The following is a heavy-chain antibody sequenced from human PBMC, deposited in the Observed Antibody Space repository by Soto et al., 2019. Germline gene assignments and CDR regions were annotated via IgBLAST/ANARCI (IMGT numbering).Heavy chain of an antibody. D-gene: IGHD3-16*02. J-gene: IGHJ4*02. CDR2: INHRGST. Sequence: PSETLSLTCAVYGGSFSGYYWSWIRQPPGKGLEWIGEINHRGSTNYNPSLKSRVTISVDTSKNQFSLKLSSVTAADTAVYYCAREAKTYDYIWGSYRRDPFDYWGQGTLVTVSS. CDR1: GGSFSGYY. V-gene: IGHV4-34*01. CDR3: AREAKTYDYIWGSYRRDPFDY.